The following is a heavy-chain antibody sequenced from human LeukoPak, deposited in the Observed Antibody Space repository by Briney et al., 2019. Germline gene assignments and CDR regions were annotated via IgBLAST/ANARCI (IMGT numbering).Heavy chain of an antibody. CDR2: ISSSSSYI. CDR3: AKEKGAGGGYPVLDS. D-gene: IGHD3-16*02. J-gene: IGHJ5*01. CDR1: GFTFSSYS. Sequence: GGSLRLSCAASGFTFSSYSMNWVRQAPGKGLEWVSCISSSSSYIYYADSVKGRLTISRDDAKSSLFLRMDNLRVDDTATYYCAKEKGAGGGYPVLDSWGRGILVTVSS. V-gene: IGHV3-21*04.